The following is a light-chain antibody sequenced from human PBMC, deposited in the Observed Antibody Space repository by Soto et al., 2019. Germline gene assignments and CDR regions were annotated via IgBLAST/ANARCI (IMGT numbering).Light chain of an antibody. CDR3: QQYYSSART. Sequence: DIMMAHSPDSMAVSLGERATINCTSSQSVLYSSNRKSYLAWYQQKQGQAPKXXIHSASTRESGVPDRFSGSGSGTDFTRTISSLKDEDVAVYYCQQYYSSARTFGQGTKVDIK. J-gene: IGKJ1*01. CDR1: QSVLYSSNRKSY. V-gene: IGKV4-1*01. CDR2: SAS.